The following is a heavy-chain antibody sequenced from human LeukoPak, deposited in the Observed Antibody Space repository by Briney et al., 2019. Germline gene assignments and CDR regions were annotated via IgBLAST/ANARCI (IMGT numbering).Heavy chain of an antibody. CDR3: PRTRTCVTMFGVVRGCAFYI. J-gene: IGHJ3*02. D-gene: IGHD3-3*01. CDR1: GGSISSGSYY. CDR2: IYTIGST. Sequence: PSETLSLTCTVSGGSISSGSYYWSWIRQPAGKGLEWIGRIYTIGSTSDNPSLKRRITISVDTSNNQFCLKLSSMTAADTAVYLYPRTRTCVTMFGVVRGCAFYIWGQGKMVTVSP. V-gene: IGHV4-61*02.